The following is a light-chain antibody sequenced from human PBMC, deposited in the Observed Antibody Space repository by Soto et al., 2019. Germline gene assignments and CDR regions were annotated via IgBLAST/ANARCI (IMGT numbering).Light chain of an antibody. V-gene: IGKV3-20*01. CDR2: GAS. CDR3: QQYGRSGT. J-gene: IGKJ1*01. Sequence: IVLTQSRCILCLPTSGRANLSFRGSQSVSNNYLDWYQQKPGQAPRLLIYGASNRATGIPDRFSGSGSGTDFTLTISRLEPEDFAVYYCQQYGRSGTFGQGTKVDI. CDR1: QSVSNNY.